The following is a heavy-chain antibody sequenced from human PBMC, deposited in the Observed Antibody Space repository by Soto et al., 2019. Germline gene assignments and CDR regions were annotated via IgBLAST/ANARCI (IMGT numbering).Heavy chain of an antibody. CDR2: IKSKIDGGTT. J-gene: IGHJ4*02. D-gene: IGHD2-2*01. CDR1: GFTFSNAW. Sequence: PGGSLRLSCVASGFTFSNAWVNWVRQAPGKGLEWVGRIKSKIDGGTTDYAAPVKGRFTISRDDSKNTLYLQMDSLKTEDTAVYYCTQRGRTSNYVDWGQGTLVTVSS. V-gene: IGHV3-15*07. CDR3: TQRGRTSNYVD.